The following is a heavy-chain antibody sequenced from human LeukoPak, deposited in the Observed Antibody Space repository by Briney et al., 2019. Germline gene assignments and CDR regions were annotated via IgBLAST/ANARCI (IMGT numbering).Heavy chain of an antibody. J-gene: IGHJ3*02. V-gene: IGHV4-4*07. D-gene: IGHD6-13*01. CDR1: GGSISSHY. Sequence: SETLSLTCTVSGGSISSHYWSWIRQPAGKGLEWIGRIYTSGSTNYNPSLKSRVTMSVDTSKNQFSLKLSSVTAADTAVYYCAREDGSSSWYTPGAFDIWGQGTMVTVSS. CDR3: AREDGSSSWYTPGAFDI. CDR2: IYTSGST.